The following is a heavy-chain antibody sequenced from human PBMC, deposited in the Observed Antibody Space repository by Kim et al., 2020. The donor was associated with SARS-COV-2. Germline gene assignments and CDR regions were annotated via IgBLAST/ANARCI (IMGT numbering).Heavy chain of an antibody. Sequence: ASVKVSCKASGYTFTSYDINWVRQATGQGLEWMGWMNPNSGNTGYAQKFQGRVTMTRNTSISTAYMELSSLRSEDTAVYYCAKGVYGSGSYYADNWFDPWGQGTLVTVSS. CDR1: GYTFTSYD. D-gene: IGHD3-10*01. V-gene: IGHV1-8*01. CDR3: AKGVYGSGSYYADNWFDP. CDR2: MNPNSGNT. J-gene: IGHJ5*02.